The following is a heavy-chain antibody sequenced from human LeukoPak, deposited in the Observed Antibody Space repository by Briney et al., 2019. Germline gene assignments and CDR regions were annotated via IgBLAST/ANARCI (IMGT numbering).Heavy chain of an antibody. J-gene: IGHJ4*02. Sequence: PGGSLRLSCAASGFIFNKYWMHWVRQAPGKGLVWVSRIDSDGSSRNYADSVKGRFTISRDSAKNTLYLQMNSLRAEDTAVYYCASASSHRIAAGGDYWGQGILVTVSS. CDR1: GFIFNKYW. V-gene: IGHV3-74*01. D-gene: IGHD6-13*01. CDR3: ASASSHRIAAGGDY. CDR2: IDSDGSSR.